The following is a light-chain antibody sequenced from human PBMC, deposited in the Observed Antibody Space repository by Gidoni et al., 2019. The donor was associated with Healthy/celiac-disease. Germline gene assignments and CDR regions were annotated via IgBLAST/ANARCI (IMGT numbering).Light chain of an antibody. Sequence: QSALTQPRSVSGSPGQSVTISCTGTSSDVGGYNYVSWYHQHPGKAPKLLIYDVSKRPSGVPDRCSGSKSGNTASLTISGLQAEDEADYYCCSYAGSYTLVFGGGTKLTVL. CDR3: CSYAGSYTLV. CDR2: DVS. J-gene: IGLJ3*02. V-gene: IGLV2-11*01. CDR1: SSDVGGYNY.